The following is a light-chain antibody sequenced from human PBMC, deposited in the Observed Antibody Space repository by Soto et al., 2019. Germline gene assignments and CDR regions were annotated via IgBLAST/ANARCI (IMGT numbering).Light chain of an antibody. Sequence: QSVLTQPASASGSPGQSVTISCTGTSSDVGGYNYVSWYQQHPGKAPKLMIYEVSKRPSGVPDRFSGSKSGNTASLTVSGIQAEDEADYYCSSYASSNNLVFGGGTQLTVL. CDR3: SSYASSNNLV. CDR2: EVS. V-gene: IGLV2-8*01. CDR1: SSDVGGYNY. J-gene: IGLJ2*01.